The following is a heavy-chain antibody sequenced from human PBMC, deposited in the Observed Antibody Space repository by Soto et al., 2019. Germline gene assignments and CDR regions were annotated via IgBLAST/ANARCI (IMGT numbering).Heavy chain of an antibody. CDR1: GFTFSSYA. D-gene: IGHD6-19*01. Sequence: EVQLLESGGGLVQPGGSLRLSCAASGFTFSSYAMSWVRQAPGKGLEWVSAISGSGGSTYYADSVKGRFTISRDNSNNTLYLQMNSLRAEDTAVYYCAKVDGSSGWGLYYCYYYGMDVWGQGTTVTVSS. CDR2: ISGSGGST. J-gene: IGHJ6*02. CDR3: AKVDGSSGWGLYYCYYYGMDV. V-gene: IGHV3-23*01.